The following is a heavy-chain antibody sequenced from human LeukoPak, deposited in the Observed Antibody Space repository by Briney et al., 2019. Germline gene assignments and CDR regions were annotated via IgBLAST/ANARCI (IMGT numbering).Heavy chain of an antibody. J-gene: IGHJ4*02. CDR2: ISYDGSNK. CDR1: GFTFSSYG. CDR3: AKDLSDQLWFGETDY. V-gene: IGHV3-30*18. D-gene: IGHD3-10*01. Sequence: GRSLRLSCAASGFTFSSYGMHWVRQAPGKGLERVAVISYDGSNKYYADSVKGRFAISRDNSKNTLYLQMNSLRAEDTAVYYCAKDLSDQLWFGETDYWGQGTLVTVSS.